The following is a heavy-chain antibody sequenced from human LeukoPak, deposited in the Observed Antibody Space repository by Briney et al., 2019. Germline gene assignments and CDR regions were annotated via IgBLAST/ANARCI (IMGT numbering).Heavy chain of an antibody. Sequence: ASVKVSCKASGYTFTSYGISWVRQAPGQGLEWMGWISAYNGNTNYAQKLQGRVTMTTDTSTSTAYMELRSLRSDDTAVYYCARANYDDSSGYYPVVVGDLDYWGQGTLVTVSS. CDR2: ISAYNGNT. V-gene: IGHV1-18*01. CDR3: ARANYDDSSGYYPVVVGDLDY. CDR1: GYTFTSYG. J-gene: IGHJ4*02. D-gene: IGHD3-22*01.